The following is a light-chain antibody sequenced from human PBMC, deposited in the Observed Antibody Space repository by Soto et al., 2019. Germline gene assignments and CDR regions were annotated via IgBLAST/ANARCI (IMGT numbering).Light chain of an antibody. CDR3: YSTDSSADHRV. Sequence: SYELTQPPSVSVSPGQTARITCSGDALPKKYAYWYQLKSGQAPVLVIYEDTKRPSGIPERFSGSSSGTMATLSISAAHVEDEADYFCYSTDSSADHRVFGGGTKLTVL. CDR2: EDT. CDR1: ALPKKY. V-gene: IGLV3-10*01. J-gene: IGLJ3*02.